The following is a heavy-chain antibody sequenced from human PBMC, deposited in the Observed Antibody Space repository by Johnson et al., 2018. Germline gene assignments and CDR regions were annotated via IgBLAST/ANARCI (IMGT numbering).Heavy chain of an antibody. CDR2: TSHSGNT. D-gene: IGHD2-21*02. CDR1: ANSLNSYNW. V-gene: IGHV4-4*02. J-gene: IGHJ3*01. Sequence: QVQLQESGPGLVKXSGTXSLXCVVSANSLNSYNWWSWVRQPPEKGLEWIGETSHSGNTNYNPSLKRRVSITVDRSKNYFSLNLFSVTAADTAVYYFARTRRDCYSHCAFDLWGQGTMVTVSS. CDR3: ARTRRDCYSHCAFDL.